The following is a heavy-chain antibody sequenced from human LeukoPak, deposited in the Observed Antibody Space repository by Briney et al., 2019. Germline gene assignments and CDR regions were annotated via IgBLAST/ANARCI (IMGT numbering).Heavy chain of an antibody. V-gene: IGHV4-39*01. CDR2: FHYSGST. D-gene: IGHD5-12*01. Sequence: SETLSLTCTVSGGSISSSSYYWGWIRQPAGKGLEWIGSFHYSGSTYYNPSLKSRVTISVDTSKNQLSLKLSSVTDADTAVYYCASPPRAYRGYAFDYWGQGTLVTVSS. J-gene: IGHJ4*02. CDR1: GGSISSSSYY. CDR3: ASPPRAYRGYAFDY.